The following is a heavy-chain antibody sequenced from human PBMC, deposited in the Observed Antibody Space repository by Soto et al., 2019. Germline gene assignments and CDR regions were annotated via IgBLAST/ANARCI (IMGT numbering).Heavy chain of an antibody. V-gene: IGHV3-7*01. CDR1: GFIFRRYW. J-gene: IGHJ4*02. D-gene: IGHD1-1*01. CDR3: VGEWDGYGCFDY. CDR2: IKLDGSEK. Sequence: GGSLRLSCSASGFIFRRYWMAWVRQAPGKGLEWVATIKLDGSEKNYLDSVEGRLTISTDDVDNSMSLQMSRLRGEDTAVYFCVGEWDGYGCFDYWGLGTLVTVSS.